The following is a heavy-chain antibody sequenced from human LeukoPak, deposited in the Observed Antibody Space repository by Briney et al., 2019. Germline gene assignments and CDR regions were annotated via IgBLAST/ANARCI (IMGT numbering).Heavy chain of an antibody. CDR3: ARFIAAPYYFDY. CDR1: GFAFSNYG. D-gene: IGHD6-13*01. V-gene: IGHV3-21*01. J-gene: IGHJ4*02. CDR2: ISSSRRYI. Sequence: PGGSLRLSCAASGFAFSNYGMNWVRQAPGKGLEWVSFISSSRRYIYYADSVKGRFTISRDNAKNSLYLQMNSLRAEDTAVYYCARFIAAPYYFDYWGRGTLVTVSS.